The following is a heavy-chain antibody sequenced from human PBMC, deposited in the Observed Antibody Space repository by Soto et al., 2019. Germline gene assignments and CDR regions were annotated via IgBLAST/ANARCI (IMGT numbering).Heavy chain of an antibody. V-gene: IGHV4-31*03. Sequence: PSETLSLTCTVSGGSISSGGYYWSWIRQHPGKGLECIGYIYYSGSTYYNPSLKSRVTISVDTSKNQFSLKLSSVTAADTAVYYCARDQVERRPDGMDVWGQGTTVTVSS. CDR3: ARDQVERRPDGMDV. CDR2: IYYSGST. CDR1: GGSISSGGYY. J-gene: IGHJ6*02. D-gene: IGHD1-1*01.